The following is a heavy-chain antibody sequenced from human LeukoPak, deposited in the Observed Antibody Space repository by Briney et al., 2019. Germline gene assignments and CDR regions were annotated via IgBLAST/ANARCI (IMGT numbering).Heavy chain of an antibody. CDR3: ARLRGGNY. CDR2: INEDGSEK. CDR1: GFTFSSSW. J-gene: IGHJ4*02. D-gene: IGHD3-16*01. Sequence: GGSLRLSCAASGFTFSSSWMTWVRQAPGKGLEWVANINEDGSEKYYVDSVKGQFTISRDNAKNSLCLQMNSLRAEDTAVYYCARLRGGNYWGQGTLVTVSS. V-gene: IGHV3-7*01.